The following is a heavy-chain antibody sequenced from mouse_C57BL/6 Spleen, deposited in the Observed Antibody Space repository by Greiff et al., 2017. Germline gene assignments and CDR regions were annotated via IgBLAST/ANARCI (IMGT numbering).Heavy chain of an antibody. J-gene: IGHJ4*01. CDR2: IHTNSGST. CDR1: GYTFTSYW. CDR3: ASGDDYYAMDY. V-gene: IGHV1-64*01. Sequence: VQLQQPGAELVKPGASVKLSCKASGYTFTSYWMHWVKQRPGQGLEWIGMIHTNSGSTNYNEKFKSKATLTVDKSSSTAYMQLSSLTSEDSAVYDCASGDDYYAMDYWGQGTSVTVSS.